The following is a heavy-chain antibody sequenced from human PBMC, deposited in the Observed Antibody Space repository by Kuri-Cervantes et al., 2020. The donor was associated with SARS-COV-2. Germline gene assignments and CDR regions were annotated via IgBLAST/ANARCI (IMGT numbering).Heavy chain of an antibody. Sequence: SCPTLVKPTQTHTLTCTFSGFSLSTSGMCVSWIRQPPGKNLEWLERIDWDDDQYYSTSLKTRLTISKDTSKNQVVLTMTNMDPVDTATYYCARGYSAHMDVWGKGTTVTVSS. V-gene: IGHV2-70*11. CDR1: GFSLSTSGMC. CDR3: ARGYSAHMDV. CDR2: IDWDDDQ. D-gene: IGHD6-13*01. J-gene: IGHJ6*03.